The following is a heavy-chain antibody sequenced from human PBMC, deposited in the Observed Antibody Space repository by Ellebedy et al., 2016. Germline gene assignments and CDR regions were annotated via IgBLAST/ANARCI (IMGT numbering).Heavy chain of an antibody. CDR1: GFTFSSYA. Sequence: GGSLRLSXAASGFTFSSYAMSWVRQAPGKGLEWVSAISGSGGSTYYADSVKGRFTISRDDSKNTAYLQMSSLKTEDTAVYYCSTRFSDFYYYMDVWGKGTTVTVSS. CDR2: ISGSGGST. CDR3: STRFSDFYYYMDV. J-gene: IGHJ6*03. V-gene: IGHV3-23*01. D-gene: IGHD3/OR15-3a*01.